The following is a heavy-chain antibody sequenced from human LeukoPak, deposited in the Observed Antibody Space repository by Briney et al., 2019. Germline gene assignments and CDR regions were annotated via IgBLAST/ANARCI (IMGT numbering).Heavy chain of an antibody. CDR3: ARGWGSGAWLIDS. D-gene: IGHD3-16*01. V-gene: IGHV3-30*04. CDR1: GFTFGSYA. Sequence: PGRSLRLSCAASGFTFGSYAMHWVRQGPGKGLEWVAFISSDGRTEYNADSVKGRFTISRDNSKNTLYLQMNSLTTEDTAVYYCARGWGSGAWLIDSWGQGTLVSVSS. J-gene: IGHJ4*02. CDR2: ISSDGRTE.